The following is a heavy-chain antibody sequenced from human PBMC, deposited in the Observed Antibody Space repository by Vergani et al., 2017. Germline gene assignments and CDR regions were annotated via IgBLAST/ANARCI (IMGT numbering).Heavy chain of an antibody. V-gene: IGHV4-34*11. Sequence: QVQLQQWGAGLLKPSETLSLTCAVYGGSFSGYYWSWIRQPPGKGLEWIGYIYYSGSTNYNPSLKSRVTISVDTSKNQFSLKLSSVTAADTAVYYCASSPKGTRGWFDPWGQGTLVTVSS. D-gene: IGHD1-1*01. CDR2: IYYSGST. CDR3: ASSPKGTRGWFDP. CDR1: GGSFSGYY. J-gene: IGHJ5*02.